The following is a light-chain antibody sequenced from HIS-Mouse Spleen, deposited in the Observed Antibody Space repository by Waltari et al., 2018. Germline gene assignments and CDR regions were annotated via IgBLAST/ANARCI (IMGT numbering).Light chain of an antibody. Sequence: SYELTQPPSVSVSPGQTARITCSGDALPKKYAYWYQQKSVQAPVLVIYEDSKRPSGMPDRFYGSSSGKMATLTISGAQVEDEADYYCYSTDSSGNHRVFGGGTKLTVL. J-gene: IGLJ2*01. V-gene: IGLV3-10*01. CDR2: EDS. CDR1: ALPKKY. CDR3: YSTDSSGNHRV.